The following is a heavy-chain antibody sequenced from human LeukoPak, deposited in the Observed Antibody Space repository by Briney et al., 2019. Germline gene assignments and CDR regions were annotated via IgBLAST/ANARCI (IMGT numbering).Heavy chain of an antibody. Sequence: GGSLRLSCAASGFTFSSYWMSWVRQAPGKGLEWVANIKQDGSEKYYVDSVKGRFTISRDNAKNSLYLQMNSLRAEDTAVYYCARGLRIQLWLSLDYWGQGTLVTVSS. CDR3: ARGLRIQLWLSLDY. CDR1: GFTFSSYW. D-gene: IGHD5-18*01. V-gene: IGHV3-7*01. CDR2: IKQDGSEK. J-gene: IGHJ4*02.